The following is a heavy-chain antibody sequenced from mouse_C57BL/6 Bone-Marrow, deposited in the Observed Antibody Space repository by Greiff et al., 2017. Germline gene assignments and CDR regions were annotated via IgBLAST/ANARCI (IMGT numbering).Heavy chain of an antibody. J-gene: IGHJ2*01. CDR3: ARGRYYGSSSDY. V-gene: IGHV1-82*01. D-gene: IGHD1-1*01. Sequence: QVQLKESGPELVKPGASVKISCKASGYAFSSSWMNWVKQRPGKGLEWIGRIYPGDGDTNYNGKFKGKATLTADKSSSTAYMQLSSLTSEDSAVYFCARGRYYGSSSDYWGQGTTLTVSS. CDR1: GYAFSSSW. CDR2: IYPGDGDT.